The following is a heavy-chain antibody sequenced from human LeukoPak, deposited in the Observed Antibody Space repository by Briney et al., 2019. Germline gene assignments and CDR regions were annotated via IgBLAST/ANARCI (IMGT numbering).Heavy chain of an antibody. CDR1: GGTFSSYA. Sequence: ASVKVSCKASGGTFSSYAISWVRQAPGQGLEWMGGIIPIFGTANYAQKFQGRVTITADKSTSTAYMELSSLRSEDTAVYYCARCELRNRGGSCQYWGQGTLVTVSS. D-gene: IGHD2-15*01. J-gene: IGHJ4*02. V-gene: IGHV1-69*06. CDR2: IIPIFGTA. CDR3: ARCELRNRGGSCQY.